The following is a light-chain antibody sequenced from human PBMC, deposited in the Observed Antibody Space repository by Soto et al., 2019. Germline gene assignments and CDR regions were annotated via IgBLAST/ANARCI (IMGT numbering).Light chain of an antibody. Sequence: QSVLTKPPPVSGAPGQRVTISCTGSISNIGTGYDVHWYLQLPGTAPKLLIYGNSNRPSGVPDRFSGSKSGTSASLAITGLQAEDEADYYCQSYDSSLNGFVFGTGTKLTVL. CDR2: GNS. V-gene: IGLV1-40*01. CDR1: ISNIGTGYD. J-gene: IGLJ1*01. CDR3: QSYDSSLNGFV.